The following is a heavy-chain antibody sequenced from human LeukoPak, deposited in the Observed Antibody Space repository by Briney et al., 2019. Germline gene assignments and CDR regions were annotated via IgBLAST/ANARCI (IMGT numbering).Heavy chain of an antibody. CDR1: GFTFSSYA. D-gene: IGHD3-3*01. CDR3: ARCSDPLEWLSAIYYYYGMDV. CDR2: ISYDGSNK. V-gene: IGHV3-30-3*01. J-gene: IGHJ6*02. Sequence: PGGSLRLSCAASGFTFSSYAMHWVRQAPGKGLEWVAVISYDGSNKYYADSVKGRFTISRDNSKNTLYLQMNSLRAEDTAVYYCARCSDPLEWLSAIYYYYGMDVWGQGTTVTVSS.